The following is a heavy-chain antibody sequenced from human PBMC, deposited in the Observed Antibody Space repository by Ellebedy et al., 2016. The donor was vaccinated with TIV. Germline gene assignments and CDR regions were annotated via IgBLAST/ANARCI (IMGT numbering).Heavy chain of an antibody. CDR2: IYAGGST. Sequence: GGSLRLXXAASGLTVSSNYISWVRQAPGKWLEWVSVIYAGGSTYYADSVRGRFTISRDNSNNIVYLQMDSMRAEDTALYYCARGRPNYGDFPSWGQGTLVTVSS. CDR3: ARGRPNYGDFPS. CDR1: GLTVSSNY. V-gene: IGHV3-53*01. D-gene: IGHD3-10*01. J-gene: IGHJ1*01.